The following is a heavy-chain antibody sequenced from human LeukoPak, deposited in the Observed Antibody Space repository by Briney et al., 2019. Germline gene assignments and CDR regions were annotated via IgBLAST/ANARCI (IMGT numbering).Heavy chain of an antibody. Sequence: SQTLSLTCAISGDSVSSNSAAWNWIRQSPSRGLEWLGRTYYRSKWYNDYAVSVKSRITINPGTSKNQFSLQLNSVTPEDTAVYYCARGGNYYDSSGSQYYFDYWGQGTLVTVSS. CDR2: TYYRSKWYN. J-gene: IGHJ4*02. V-gene: IGHV6-1*01. D-gene: IGHD3-22*01. CDR3: ARGGNYYDSSGSQYYFDY. CDR1: GDSVSSNSAA.